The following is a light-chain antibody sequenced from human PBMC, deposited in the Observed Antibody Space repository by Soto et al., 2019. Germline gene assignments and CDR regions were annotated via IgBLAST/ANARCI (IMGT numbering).Light chain of an antibody. CDR1: QSISSW. CDR3: QQYDNLPPRVT. J-gene: IGKJ4*01. CDR2: KAS. V-gene: IGKV1-5*03. Sequence: DIQMTQSPSTLSASVGDRVTITCRASQSISSWLAWYQQKPGKAPKLLIYKASSLESGVPSRFSGSGSGTEFNLTISSLQPDDFATYYCQQYDNLPPRVTFGGGTKVEIK.